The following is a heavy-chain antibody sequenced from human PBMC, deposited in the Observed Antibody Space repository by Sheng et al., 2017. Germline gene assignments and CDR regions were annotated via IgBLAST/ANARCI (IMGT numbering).Heavy chain of an antibody. D-gene: IGHD2-21*01. V-gene: IGHV4-61*01. CDR2: IYYSGST. CDR1: GGSVSSGSYY. Sequence: QVQLQESGPGLVKPSETLSLTCTVSGGSVSSGSYYWSWIRQPPGKGLEWIGYIYYSGSTNYNPSLKSRVTISVDTSKNQFSLKLSSVTAADTAVYYCAREVVIGTTYYYYYYMDVWGKGTTVTVSS. CDR3: AREVVIGTTYYYYYYMDV. J-gene: IGHJ6*03.